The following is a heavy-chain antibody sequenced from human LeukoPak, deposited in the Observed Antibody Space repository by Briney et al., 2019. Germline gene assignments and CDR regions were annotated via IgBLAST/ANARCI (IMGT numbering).Heavy chain of an antibody. J-gene: IGHJ4*02. CDR2: ISYDGSNK. Sequence: GGSLRLSCAASGFTFSSYGMHWVRQAPGKGLEWVAVISYDGSNKYYADSVKGRFTISRDNSKNTLYLQMNSLRAEDTAVYYCAKDRGYSSSWYYFDYWGRGTLVTVSS. CDR1: GFTFSSYG. CDR3: AKDRGYSSSWYYFDY. D-gene: IGHD6-13*01. V-gene: IGHV3-30*18.